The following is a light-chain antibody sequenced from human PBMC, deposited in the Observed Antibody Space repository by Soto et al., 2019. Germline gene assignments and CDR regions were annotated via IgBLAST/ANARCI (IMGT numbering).Light chain of an antibody. CDR2: DVS. J-gene: IGKJ1*01. Sequence: DIQMTQSPSTLSASVGDRVTITCRASQSISSRLAWYQQKPGKAPKLLIYDVSNLESGVPSRFSGSGSGTECTLTISSLQPDDFATYYCQQYNTFWTFGQGTKVEIK. CDR1: QSISSR. V-gene: IGKV1-5*01. CDR3: QQYNTFWT.